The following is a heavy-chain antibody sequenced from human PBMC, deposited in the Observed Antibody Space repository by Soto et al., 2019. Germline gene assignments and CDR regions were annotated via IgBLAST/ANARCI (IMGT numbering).Heavy chain of an antibody. Sequence: EVQLVESGGDLVQPGRSLRLSCAASGFNFDDYAMHWVRQVPGKGLEWVSGISWEGGTIGYADSVKGRFTISRDNAKNSLYLERNRLRSEDTALYYCANDHDEDFGYDLDYFNHWGQGTMVTVSS. CDR2: ISWEGGTI. J-gene: IGHJ4*02. CDR3: ANDHDEDFGYDLDYFNH. D-gene: IGHD5-12*01. V-gene: IGHV3-9*01. CDR1: GFNFDDYA.